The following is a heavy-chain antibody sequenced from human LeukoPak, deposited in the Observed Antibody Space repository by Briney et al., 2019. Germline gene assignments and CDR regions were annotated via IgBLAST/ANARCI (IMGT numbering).Heavy chain of an antibody. V-gene: IGHV3-7*03. Sequence: GGSLRLSCAASGFIFTDYWMYWVRQAPGRGLAWVANIKEDGSEKNYVDSVKGRFTISRDTSKDTVYLQMDSLRAEDTAIYYCAKIHQNRVVVGAKGAFDIWGQGTVVTVSS. D-gene: IGHD2-15*01. CDR3: AKIHQNRVVVGAKGAFDI. CDR1: GFIFTDYW. CDR2: IKEDGSEK. J-gene: IGHJ3*02.